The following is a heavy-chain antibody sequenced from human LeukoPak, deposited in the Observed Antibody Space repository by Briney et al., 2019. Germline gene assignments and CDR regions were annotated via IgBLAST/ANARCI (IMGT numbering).Heavy chain of an antibody. Sequence: GGSLRLSCAASGFTFSSYAMHWVRQAPGKGLEWVAVISYDGSNKYYADSVKGRFTISRDNSKNTLYLQMNSLRAEDTAVYYCARSSGSHPRLNWSDPWGQGTLVTVSS. CDR1: GFTFSSYA. J-gene: IGHJ5*02. V-gene: IGHV3-30-3*01. D-gene: IGHD1-26*01. CDR3: ARSSGSHPRLNWSDP. CDR2: ISYDGSNK.